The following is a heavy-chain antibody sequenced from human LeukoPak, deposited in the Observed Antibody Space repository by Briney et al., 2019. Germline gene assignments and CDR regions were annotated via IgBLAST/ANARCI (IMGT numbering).Heavy chain of an antibody. CDR3: ARLRALSGHRGAFDI. V-gene: IGHV4-34*01. J-gene: IGHJ3*02. D-gene: IGHD5/OR15-5a*01. CDR2: INHSGST. CDR1: GGSFSGYY. Sequence: PSETLSLTCAVYGGSFSGYYWSWIRQPPGKGLEWIGEINHSGSTNYNPSLKSRVTISVDTSDNRFSLHLSSVNAADTAIYYCARLRALSGHRGAFDIWGQGTLVTV.